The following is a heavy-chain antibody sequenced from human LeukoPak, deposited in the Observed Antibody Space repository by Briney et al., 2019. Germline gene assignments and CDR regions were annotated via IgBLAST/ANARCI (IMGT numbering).Heavy chain of an antibody. J-gene: IGHJ3*02. V-gene: IGHV3-23*01. CDR2: ISGSGGIT. CDR1: GFTFSSCA. CDR3: ARSDGYGLVGI. Sequence: GGSLRLSCAASGFTFSSCAMNWVRQAPGKGLEWVSGISGSGGITHYADSVRGRFTISRDNSKNTLYLQMNSLRAEDTAVYYCARSDGYGLVGIWGQGTMVTVSS. D-gene: IGHD3-10*01.